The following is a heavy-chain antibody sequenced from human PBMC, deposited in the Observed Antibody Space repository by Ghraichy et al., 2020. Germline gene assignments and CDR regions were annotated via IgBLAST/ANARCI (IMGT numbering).Heavy chain of an antibody. CDR3: ARTLRRDGIE. CDR2: IYYSGST. CDR1: GGSISSSSYY. J-gene: IGHJ4*02. Sequence: SETLSLTCTVSGGSISSSSYYWGWIRQPPGKGLEWIGSIYYSGSTYYNPSLKSRVTISVDTSKNQFSLKLSSVTAADTAVYYCARTLRRDGIEWGQGTLVTVSS. D-gene: IGHD5-24*01. V-gene: IGHV4-39*01.